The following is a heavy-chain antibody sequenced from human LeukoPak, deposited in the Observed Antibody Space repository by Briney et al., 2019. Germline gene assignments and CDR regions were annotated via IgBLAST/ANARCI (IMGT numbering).Heavy chain of an antibody. Sequence: GGSLRLSCAASGFTFSSYSMNWVRQAPGKGLEWVANIKQDGSEKYYVDSVKGRFTISRDNAKNSLYLQMNSLRAEDTAVYYCARDGRPSYYYGMDVWGQGTTVTVSS. CDR1: GFTFSSYS. D-gene: IGHD6-6*01. CDR2: IKQDGSEK. V-gene: IGHV3-7*01. CDR3: ARDGRPSYYYGMDV. J-gene: IGHJ6*02.